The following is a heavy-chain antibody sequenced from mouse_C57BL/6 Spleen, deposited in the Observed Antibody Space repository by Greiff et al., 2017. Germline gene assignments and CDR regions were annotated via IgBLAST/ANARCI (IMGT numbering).Heavy chain of an antibody. V-gene: IGHV1-18*01. J-gene: IGHJ4*01. CDR2: INPNNGGT. Sequence: EVKLQQSGPELVKPGASVKIPCKASGYTFTDYNMDWVKQSHGKSLEWIGDINPNNGGTIYNQKFKGKATLTVDKSSSTAYMELRSLTSEDTAVYYCARTAYYYGSSTYAMDDWGQGTSVTVSS. CDR3: ARTAYYYGSSTYAMDD. D-gene: IGHD1-1*01. CDR1: GYTFTDYN.